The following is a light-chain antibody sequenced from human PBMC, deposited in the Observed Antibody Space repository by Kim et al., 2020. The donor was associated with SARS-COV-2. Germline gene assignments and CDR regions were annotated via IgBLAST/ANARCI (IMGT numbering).Light chain of an antibody. V-gene: IGLV2-14*01. J-gene: IGLJ3*02. Sequence: QSALTQPASVSGSPGQSITISCTGTSSDVGGYNYVAWYQQHPGKAPKLMIYDVNKRPSGVSNSFSGSKSGNTASLTISGLQAEDEGDYHCSSYARSSTPWVFGGGTQLTVL. CDR1: SSDVGGYNY. CDR2: DVN. CDR3: SSYARSSTPWV.